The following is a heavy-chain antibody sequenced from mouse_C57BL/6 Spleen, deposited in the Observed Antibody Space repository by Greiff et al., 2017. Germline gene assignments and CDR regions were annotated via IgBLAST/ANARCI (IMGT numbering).Heavy chain of an antibody. CDR1: GYTFTDYN. V-gene: IGHV1-18*01. D-gene: IGHD1-1*01. CDR2: INPNNGGT. Sequence: EVQLQQSGPELVKPGASVKIPCKASGYTFTDYNMDWVKQSHGKSLEWIGDINPNNGGTIYNQKFKGKATLTVDKSSSTASMELRSLTSEDTAVYYCARLDGSRYYFDYWGQGTTLTVSS. J-gene: IGHJ2*01. CDR3: ARLDGSRYYFDY.